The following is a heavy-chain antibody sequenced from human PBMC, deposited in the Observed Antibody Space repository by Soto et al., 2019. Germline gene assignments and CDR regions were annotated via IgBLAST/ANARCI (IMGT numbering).Heavy chain of an antibody. CDR3: ARAPPTVTTPSFYFDY. V-gene: IGHV1-2*02. J-gene: IGHJ4*01. CDR2: INPNSGGT. D-gene: IGHD4-17*01. Sequence: ASVKVSCKASGYTFTGYYMHWVRQAPGQGLEWMGWINPNSGGTNYAQKFQGRVTMTRDTSISTAYMELSRLRSDDTAVYYCARAPPTVTTPSFYFDYWGHGTLVTVSS. CDR1: GYTFTGYY.